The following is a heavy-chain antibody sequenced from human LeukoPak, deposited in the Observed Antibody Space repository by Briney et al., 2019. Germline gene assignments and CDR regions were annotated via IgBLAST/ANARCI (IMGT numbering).Heavy chain of an antibody. CDR1: GFTFRAYA. CDR3: AKDGWGYSADY. D-gene: IGHD3-22*01. J-gene: IGHJ4*02. CDR2: ISNDGTIQ. V-gene: IGHV3-30*04. Sequence: GRSLRLSCAASGFTFRAYAMHWVRQAPGKGLEWLAVISNDGTIQYYADSVKGRFTISRDNSRNIMNLQTDSLRPEDTAVYYCAKDGWGYSADYWGQGTLVTVSS.